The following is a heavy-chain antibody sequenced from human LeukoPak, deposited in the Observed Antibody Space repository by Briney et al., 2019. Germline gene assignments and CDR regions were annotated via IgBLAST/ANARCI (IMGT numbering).Heavy chain of an antibody. Sequence: GGSLRLSCAASGFTFSSYSMNWVRQAPGKGLEWVSSISSSSSYIYYADSVKGRFTISRDNAKNSLCLQMNSLRAEDTAVYYCARGDDILTGYYHFDYWGQGTLVTVSS. D-gene: IGHD3-9*01. CDR3: ARGDDILTGYYHFDY. CDR1: GFTFSSYS. V-gene: IGHV3-21*01. CDR2: ISSSSSYI. J-gene: IGHJ4*02.